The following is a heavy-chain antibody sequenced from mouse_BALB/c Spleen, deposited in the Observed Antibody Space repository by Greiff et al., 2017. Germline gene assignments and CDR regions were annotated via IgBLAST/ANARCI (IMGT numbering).Heavy chain of an antibody. CDR2: IYPGGGYT. Sequence: VKLMESGAELVRPGTSVKISCKASGYTFTNYWLGWVKQRPGHGLEWIGDIYPGGGYTNYNEKFKGKATLTADTSSSTAYMQLSSLTSEDSAVYFCARRGQDYVDYWGQGTTLTVSS. V-gene: IGHV1-63*02. D-gene: IGHD3-3*01. CDR3: ARRGQDYVDY. CDR1: GYTFTNYW. J-gene: IGHJ2*01.